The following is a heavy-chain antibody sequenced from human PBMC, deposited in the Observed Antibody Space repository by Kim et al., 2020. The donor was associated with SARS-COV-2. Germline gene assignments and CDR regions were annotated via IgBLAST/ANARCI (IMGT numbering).Heavy chain of an antibody. CDR2: WSY. V-gene: IGHV6-1*01. J-gene: IGHJ5*02. CDR3: ARGLWGRFDP. Sequence: WSYDYAVSVKSRIIINADTSKNQCSLQLNSVTPEDTAVYYCARGLWGRFDPWGQGTLVTVSS. D-gene: IGHD3-16*01.